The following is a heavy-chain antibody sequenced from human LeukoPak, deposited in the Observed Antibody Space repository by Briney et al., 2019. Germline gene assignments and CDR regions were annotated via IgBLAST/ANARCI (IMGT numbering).Heavy chain of an antibody. D-gene: IGHD4-17*01. CDR3: ARGDYEIDY. Sequence: GGSLRLSCAASGFTFSSYSMNWVRQAPGKGLEWVSSISSSSSGSTIYYADSVKGRFTISRDNAKNSLYLQMNSLRAEDTAVYYCARGDYEIDYWGQGTLVTVSS. V-gene: IGHV3-48*04. CDR2: ISSSSSGSTI. CDR1: GFTFSSYS. J-gene: IGHJ4*02.